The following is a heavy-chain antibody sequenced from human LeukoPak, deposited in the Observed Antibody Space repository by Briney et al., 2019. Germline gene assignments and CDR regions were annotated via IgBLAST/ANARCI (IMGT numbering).Heavy chain of an antibody. CDR3: AKVKGSGWTGVGFDY. V-gene: IGHV3-23*01. CDR2: ISGSDGST. J-gene: IGHJ4*02. Sequence: GGSLRLSCTASGFTFSNYAMSWVRQAPGKGLEWVSTISGSDGSTYYADSVKGRFTISRDNSKNTLYLQMNSLRAEDTAVYYCAKVKGSGWTGVGFDYWGQGTLVTVSS. CDR1: GFTFSNYA. D-gene: IGHD6-19*01.